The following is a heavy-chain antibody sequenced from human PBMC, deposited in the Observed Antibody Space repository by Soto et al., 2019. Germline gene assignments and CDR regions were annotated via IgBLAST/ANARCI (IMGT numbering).Heavy chain of an antibody. J-gene: IGHJ4*02. CDR2: ISAYNGNT. V-gene: IGHV1-18*01. Sequence: QVQLVQSGAEVKKPGASVKVSCKASGYTFTSYGISWVRQAPGQGLEWMGWISAYNGNTNYAQKLQGRVTMSTDTATSTANMELRSRRSADTALYYCAREDPASLNWGQGNLVTVSS. D-gene: IGHD2-2*01. CDR3: AREDPASLN. CDR1: GYTFTSYG.